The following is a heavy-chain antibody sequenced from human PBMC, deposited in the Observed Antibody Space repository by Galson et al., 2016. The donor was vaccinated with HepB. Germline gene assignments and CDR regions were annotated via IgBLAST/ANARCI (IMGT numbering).Heavy chain of an antibody. CDR2: MNPSSGNT. J-gene: IGHJ3*02. Sequence: SVKVSCKASGYTFTSYDINWVRQASGQGLECMGWMNPSSGNTGYAQNFQGRVSMTSDASISTAYMELSGLRSEDTAVYDCARTMVRGVPGFDIWGQGTMVAVSS. D-gene: IGHD3-10*01. V-gene: IGHV1-8*01. CDR3: ARTMVRGVPGFDI. CDR1: GYTFTSYD.